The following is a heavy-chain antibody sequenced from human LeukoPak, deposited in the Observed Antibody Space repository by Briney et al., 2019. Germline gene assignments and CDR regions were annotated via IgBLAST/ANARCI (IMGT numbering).Heavy chain of an antibody. CDR2: IWYDGSNK. D-gene: IGHD3-22*01. V-gene: IGHV3-33*01. J-gene: IGHJ4*02. CDR1: GFTFSSYG. Sequence: GRSLRLSCAASGFTFSSYGMHWVRQAPGKGLEWVAVIWYDGSNKYYVDSVKGRFTIARDNSKNTLYLQMNSLRAEDTAVYYCARDALHYYDSSGYFDYWGQGTLVTVSS. CDR3: ARDALHYYDSSGYFDY.